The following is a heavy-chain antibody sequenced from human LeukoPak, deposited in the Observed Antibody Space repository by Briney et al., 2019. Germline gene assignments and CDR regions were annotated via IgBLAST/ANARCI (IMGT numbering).Heavy chain of an antibody. Sequence: GGSLRLSCAASGFTFSSYEMKWVRQAPGKGLEWVSFIGGTAGNTYYADSVKGRFTISRDNAKNSLYLQMNSLRAEDTAVYYCAREWSAFDIWGQGTMVTVSS. V-gene: IGHV3-48*03. J-gene: IGHJ3*02. CDR3: AREWSAFDI. CDR2: IGGTAGNT. D-gene: IGHD2-8*01. CDR1: GFTFSSYE.